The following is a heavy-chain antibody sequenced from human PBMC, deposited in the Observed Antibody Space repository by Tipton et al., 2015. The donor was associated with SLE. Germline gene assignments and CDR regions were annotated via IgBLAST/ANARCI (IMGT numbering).Heavy chain of an antibody. CDR3: AKDWGTGDVYYFQH. Sequence: SLRLSCGASGFIFGDYDMSWVRQTPGKGLEWVSAIYNGGGTDYADSVKGRFTISGDSSKDTLYLQMNSLRVEDTAVYYCAKDWGTGDVYYFQHWGQGTLVTVSS. V-gene: IGHV3-23*03. D-gene: IGHD2-8*02. CDR2: IYNGGGT. CDR1: GFIFGDYD. J-gene: IGHJ1*01.